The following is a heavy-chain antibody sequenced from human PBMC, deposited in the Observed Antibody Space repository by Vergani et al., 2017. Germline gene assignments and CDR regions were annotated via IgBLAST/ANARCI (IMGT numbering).Heavy chain of an antibody. CDR3: ARLXGRDNSGSKYFDY. V-gene: IGHV5-51*01. J-gene: IGHJ4*02. CDR2: IHPADSDT. CDR1: GYSFTNYW. Sequence: EVQLVQSGAEVKKPGESMKISCQISGYSFTNYWIGWVRQMPGKGLEWMGIIHPADSDTRYSPSFQGQVTISVDKSISTAYLQRSSLRASDSAMYYCARLXGRDNSGSKYFDYWGQGTLVTVSS. D-gene: IGHD1-26*01.